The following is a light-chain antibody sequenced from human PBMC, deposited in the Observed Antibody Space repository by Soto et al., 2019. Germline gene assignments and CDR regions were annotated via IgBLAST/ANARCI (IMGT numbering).Light chain of an antibody. Sequence: EIVLTQSPGTLSLSPGERATLSCRASQSVSSNLAWYQQKPGQAPRLLIYGASRRATGIPDRFTGSGSGTDFTLTISSLEPEDFAVYYCQQRSNWPPITFGQGTRLEIK. CDR3: QQRSNWPPIT. CDR2: GAS. J-gene: IGKJ5*01. CDR1: QSVSSN. V-gene: IGKV3-11*01.